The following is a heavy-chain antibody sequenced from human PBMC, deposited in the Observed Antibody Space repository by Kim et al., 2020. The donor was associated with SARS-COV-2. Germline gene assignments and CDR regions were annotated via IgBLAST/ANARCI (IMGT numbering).Heavy chain of an antibody. CDR2: IYYSGST. Sequence: SETLSLTCTVSGGSISSSSYYWGWIRQPPGKGLEWIGSIYYSGSTYYNPSLKSRVTISVDTSKNQFSLKLSSVTAADTAVYYCARHRLAPGGDQYNWFDPWGQGTLVTVSS. D-gene: IGHD2-2*01. CDR3: ARHRLAPGGDQYNWFDP. J-gene: IGHJ5*02. V-gene: IGHV4-39*01. CDR1: GGSISSSSYY.